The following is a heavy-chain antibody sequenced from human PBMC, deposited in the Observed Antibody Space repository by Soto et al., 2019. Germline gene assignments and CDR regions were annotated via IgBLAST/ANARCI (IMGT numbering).Heavy chain of an antibody. V-gene: IGHV4-30-4*01. D-gene: IGHD3-22*01. CDR1: GGSISSGGYY. Sequence: SETLSLSCTVSGGSISSGGYYWSWILQPPGKSLEWIGYIYYSGSTYYNPSLKSRVTISVDTSKNQFSLKLSSVTAADTAVYYCARDGDYYDSSGSYIPGGYWGQGTLVTVSS. J-gene: IGHJ4*02. CDR2: IYYSGST. CDR3: ARDGDYYDSSGSYIPGGY.